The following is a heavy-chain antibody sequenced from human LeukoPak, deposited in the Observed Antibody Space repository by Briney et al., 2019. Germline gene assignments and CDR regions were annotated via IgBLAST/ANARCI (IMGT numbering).Heavy chain of an antibody. Sequence: PSETLSLTCTVSGGSISSGSYYWSWIRQPAGKGLEWIGRIYTSGSTNYNPSLKSRVTISVDTSKNQFSLRLTSVTAADTAVYYCAGGAATSYYGMDVWGQGTTVTVSS. CDR1: GGSISSGSYY. CDR2: IYTSGST. V-gene: IGHV4-61*02. D-gene: IGHD6-25*01. J-gene: IGHJ6*02. CDR3: AGGAATSYYGMDV.